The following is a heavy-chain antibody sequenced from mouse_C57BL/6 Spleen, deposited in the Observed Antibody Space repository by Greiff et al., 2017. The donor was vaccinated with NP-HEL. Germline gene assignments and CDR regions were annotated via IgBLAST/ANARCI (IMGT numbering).Heavy chain of an antibody. Sequence: EVKLQESGAELVRPGASVKLSCTASGFNIKDDYMHWVKQRPEQGLEWIGWIDPENGDTEYASKFQGKATITADTSSNTAYLQLSSLTSEDTAVYYCTTGSSYVGYWGQGTTLTVSS. CDR1: GFNIKDDY. CDR3: TTGSSYVGY. V-gene: IGHV14-4*01. J-gene: IGHJ2*01. CDR2: IDPENGDT. D-gene: IGHD1-1*01.